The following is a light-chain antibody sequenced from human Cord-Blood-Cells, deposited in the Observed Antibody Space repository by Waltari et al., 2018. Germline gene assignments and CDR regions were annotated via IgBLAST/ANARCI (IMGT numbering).Light chain of an antibody. CDR1: QSVSSSY. Sequence: EIVMTQSPATRSLSPGERATLSCRASQSVSSSYLSGYQQKPGQAPRLLIYGASTRATGIPARFSGSGSGTDFTLTISSLQPGDFAVYYCQQDYNLITFGQGTRLEIK. CDR2: GAS. V-gene: IGKV3D-7*01. J-gene: IGKJ5*01. CDR3: QQDYNLIT.